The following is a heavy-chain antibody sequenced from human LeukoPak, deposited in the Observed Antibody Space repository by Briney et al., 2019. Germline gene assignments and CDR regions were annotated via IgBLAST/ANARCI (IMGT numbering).Heavy chain of an antibody. J-gene: IGHJ6*02. CDR2: IYYSGST. V-gene: IGHV4-61*01. Sequence: PSETLSLTCTVSGGSVNSGSYYWNWIRQPPGKGLEWIGYIYYSGSTNYNPSLKSRVTISVDTSKNQFSLKLSSVTAADTAVYYCARDPRFYDLYGMDVWGQGTTVTVSS. CDR3: ARDPRFYDLYGMDV. CDR1: GGSVNSGSYY. D-gene: IGHD3-3*01.